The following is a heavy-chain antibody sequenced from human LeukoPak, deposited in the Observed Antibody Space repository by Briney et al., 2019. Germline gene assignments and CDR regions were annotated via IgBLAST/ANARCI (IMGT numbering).Heavy chain of an antibody. Sequence: SETLSLTCTVSGYSISSGYYWGWIRQPPGKGLEWIGSIYHSGSTYYNPSLKSRVTISVDTSKNQFSLKLSSVTAADTAVYYCARSARVTSGSYGGGWFDPWGQGTLVTVSS. D-gene: IGHD1-26*01. CDR3: ARSARVTSGSYGGGWFDP. J-gene: IGHJ5*02. CDR1: GYSISSGYY. V-gene: IGHV4-38-2*02. CDR2: IYHSGST.